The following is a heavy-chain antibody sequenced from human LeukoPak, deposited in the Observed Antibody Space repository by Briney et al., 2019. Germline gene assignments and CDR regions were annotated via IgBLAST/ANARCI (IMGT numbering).Heavy chain of an antibody. Sequence: GGSLRLSCLTSGFTFSTNAMSWVRQAPGKGLEWVSGISGSGASTYYADSVTGRFTISRDNSRNTLYLQMNSLRGDDTAVYYCAREKWGAGVDCWGQGNLVTVSS. J-gene: IGHJ4*02. D-gene: IGHD1-26*01. CDR1: GFTFSTNA. CDR2: ISGSGAST. V-gene: IGHV3-23*01. CDR3: AREKWGAGVDC.